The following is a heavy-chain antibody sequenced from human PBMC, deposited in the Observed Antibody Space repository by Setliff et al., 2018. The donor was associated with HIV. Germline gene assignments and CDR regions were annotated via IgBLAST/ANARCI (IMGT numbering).Heavy chain of an antibody. CDR1: GGTFGSYA. J-gene: IGHJ6*03. V-gene: IGHV1-69*05. CDR2: NIPMCGTV. Sequence: ASVKVSCKASGGTFGSYAISWVRQAPGQGLEWLGGNIPMCGTVSYAQKFQGRVTITTDESTSTAYMDLSSLRYEDTAIYYCARGEVIIESYYYMNVWGKGTTVTVSS. CDR3: ARGEVIIESYYYMNV.